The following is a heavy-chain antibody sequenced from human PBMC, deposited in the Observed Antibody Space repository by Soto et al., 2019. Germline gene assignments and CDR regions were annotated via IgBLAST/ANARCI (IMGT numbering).Heavy chain of an antibody. CDR2: MNPNSGNT. CDR3: ARGRIAAAVGRDWFDP. Sequence: QVPLVQSGAEVKKPGASVKVSCKASGYTFTSYDINWVRQATGQGLEWMGWMNPNSGNTGYAQKFQGRVTMTRNTSISTAYMELSSLRSEDTAVYYCARGRIAAAVGRDWFDPWGQGTLVTVSS. CDR1: GYTFTSYD. D-gene: IGHD6-13*01. V-gene: IGHV1-8*01. J-gene: IGHJ5*02.